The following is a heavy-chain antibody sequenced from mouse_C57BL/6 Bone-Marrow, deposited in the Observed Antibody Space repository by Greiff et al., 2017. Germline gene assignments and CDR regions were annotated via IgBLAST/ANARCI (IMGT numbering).Heavy chain of an antibody. V-gene: IGHV1-19*01. CDR1: GYTFTDYY. J-gene: IGHJ4*01. CDR3: ARGEEFITTVVGRRDYARDY. D-gene: IGHD1-1*01. CDR2: INPYNGGT. Sequence: EVQLQQSGPVLVKPVASVKMSCKASGYTFTDYYMNWVKQSHGKSLEWIGVINPYNGGTSYNQKFKGKATLTVDKSSSTAYMELNSLTSEDSAVYYCARGEEFITTVVGRRDYARDYWGQGTSVTVAS.